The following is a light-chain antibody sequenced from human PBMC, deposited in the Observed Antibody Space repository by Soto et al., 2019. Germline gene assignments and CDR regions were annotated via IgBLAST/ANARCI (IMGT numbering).Light chain of an antibody. CDR2: AAS. Sequence: EIVLTQSPGTLSLSPGQRATLSCRASQRVSSSYFAWYQQKPGQAPRLLIFAASSRATGIPDRFSGSGSGTDFTLTISRLEPEDFAVYYCQHTTDFTFGQGTKVEIK. CDR3: QHTTDFT. CDR1: QRVSSSY. V-gene: IGKV3-20*01. J-gene: IGKJ2*01.